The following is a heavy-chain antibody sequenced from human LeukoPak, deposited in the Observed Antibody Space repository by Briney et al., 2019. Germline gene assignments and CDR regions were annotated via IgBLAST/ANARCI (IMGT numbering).Heavy chain of an antibody. J-gene: IGHJ4*02. CDR2: INPNTGGT. Sequence: ASVKVSCKASGYTFTDYYMHWVRQAPGQGVEWMGWINPNTGGTIYAQKFQGRVIMTRDTSISTAYMELSRVRSDDTAVCYCARDRYSGSYQPFDYWGQGTLVTVSS. D-gene: IGHD1-26*01. V-gene: IGHV1-2*02. CDR3: ARDRYSGSYQPFDY. CDR1: GYTFTDYY.